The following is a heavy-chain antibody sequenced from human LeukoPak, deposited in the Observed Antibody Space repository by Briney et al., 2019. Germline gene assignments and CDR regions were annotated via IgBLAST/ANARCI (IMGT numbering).Heavy chain of an antibody. CDR1: GFTFSSDW. D-gene: IGHD3-22*01. CDR2: IKPDGGET. V-gene: IGHV3-7*01. Sequence: PGGSLRLSCAASGFTFSSDWMIWVRQAPGKGLEWVANIKPDGGETYYVDSVKGRFTISRDNAKNSLYLQMNSLRAEDTAVYYCARDLYRIVVVPHYFDYWGQGTLVTVSS. CDR3: ARDLYRIVVVPHYFDY. J-gene: IGHJ4*02.